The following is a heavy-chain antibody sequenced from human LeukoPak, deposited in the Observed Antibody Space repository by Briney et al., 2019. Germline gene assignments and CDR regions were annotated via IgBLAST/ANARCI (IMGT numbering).Heavy chain of an antibody. CDR1: GFTFSRHS. CDR3: ARDSGNFLDAFVI. J-gene: IGHJ3*02. V-gene: IGHV3-21*01. CDR2: ISSGSSYI. D-gene: IGHD2/OR15-2a*01. Sequence: PGGSLRLSCAASGFTFSRHSINWVRQAPGKGLEWVSSISSGSSYIYYADSVKGRFTISRDNAKNSLYLQMNSLRAEDTAVYYCARDSGNFLDAFVIWGQGTKVTVSS.